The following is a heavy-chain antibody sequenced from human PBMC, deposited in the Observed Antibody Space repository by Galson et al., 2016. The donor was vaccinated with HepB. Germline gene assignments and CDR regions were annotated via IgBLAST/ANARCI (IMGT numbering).Heavy chain of an antibody. J-gene: IGHJ4*02. Sequence: SLRLSCAASGFIFSKAWMNWIRQAPGKGLEWVGRIKSKTDGGTIEYAAPVKGRFTISRDDSKNTLYLQMNSLKTEDTAVYYCTTGPTDTMVRGVVDYWGQGTLVTVSS. CDR3: TTGPTDTMVRGVVDY. CDR1: GFIFSKAW. CDR2: IKSKTDGGTI. D-gene: IGHD3-10*01. V-gene: IGHV3-15*07.